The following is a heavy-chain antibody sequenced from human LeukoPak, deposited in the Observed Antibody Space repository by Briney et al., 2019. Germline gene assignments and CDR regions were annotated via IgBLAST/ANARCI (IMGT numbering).Heavy chain of an antibody. Sequence: ASVKVSCKVSGYTLIELSMHWVRQAPGKGLEWMGGFDPEDGETIYAQKFQGRVTMTEDTSTDTAYMELSSLRSEDTAVYYCATDPYDSSAPTGGGFAFDIWGQGTMVTVSS. V-gene: IGHV1-24*01. J-gene: IGHJ3*02. D-gene: IGHD3-22*01. CDR1: GYTLIELS. CDR3: ATDPYDSSAPTGGGFAFDI. CDR2: FDPEDGET.